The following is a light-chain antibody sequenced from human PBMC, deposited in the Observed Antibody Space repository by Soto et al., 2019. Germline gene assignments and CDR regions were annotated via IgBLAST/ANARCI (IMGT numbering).Light chain of an antibody. CDR2: STD. Sequence: QTVVTQEPSLTVSPGETVTLTCASSTGAVTSGYYANWLQQKPGQAPRALIYSTDVKHTWTPARFSGSLLGGKAALTLSGVQPEEEADYYCLLYYDGAVIFGGGTKLTVL. J-gene: IGLJ2*01. CDR1: TGAVTSGYY. CDR3: LLYYDGAVI. V-gene: IGLV7-43*01.